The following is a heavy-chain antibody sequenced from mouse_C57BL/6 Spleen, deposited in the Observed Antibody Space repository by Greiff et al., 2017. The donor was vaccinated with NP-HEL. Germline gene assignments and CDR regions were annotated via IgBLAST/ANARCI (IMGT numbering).Heavy chain of an antibody. CDR2: IDPEDGET. CDR1: GFNITDYY. D-gene: IGHD2-1*01. Sequence: VQLQQSGAELVKPGASVKLSCTASGFNITDYYMHWVKQRTEQGLEWIGRIDPEDGETKYAQKFKGKATITADTYSNTAYLQLSSLTSEDTAVYYCASGNYRVVYFDYWGKGTTLTVSS. J-gene: IGHJ2*01. CDR3: ASGNYRVVYFDY. V-gene: IGHV14-2*01.